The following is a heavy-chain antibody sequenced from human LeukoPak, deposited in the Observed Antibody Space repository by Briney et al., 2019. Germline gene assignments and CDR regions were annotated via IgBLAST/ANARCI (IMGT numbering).Heavy chain of an antibody. J-gene: IGHJ4*02. D-gene: IGHD2-2*02. CDR3: ARGYRNDY. Sequence: SETLSLTCTVSGGSISSYYWSWIRQPPGKGLEWIGYIYYSGSTNYNPSLKSRVTISVDTSKNQFSLKLSSVTAADTAVYYCARGYRNDYWGQGTLVTVSS. CDR2: IYYSGST. CDR1: GGSISSYY. V-gene: IGHV4-59*12.